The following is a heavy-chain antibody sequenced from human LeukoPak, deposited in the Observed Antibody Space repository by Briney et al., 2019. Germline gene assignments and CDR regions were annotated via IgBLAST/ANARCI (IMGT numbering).Heavy chain of an antibody. J-gene: IGHJ4*02. CDR1: GFTFSDSS. D-gene: IGHD5-12*01. CDR3: ATDKYGGPVH. V-gene: IGHV3-69-1*01. Sequence: GGSLRLSCAASGFTFSDSSMNWVRQGPGKGLECLSYISPTSHTLYADSVKGRFTISRDNAKNSLYLQMNSLKDEDTAVYYCATDKYGGPVHWGQGTLVTVSS. CDR2: ISPTSHT.